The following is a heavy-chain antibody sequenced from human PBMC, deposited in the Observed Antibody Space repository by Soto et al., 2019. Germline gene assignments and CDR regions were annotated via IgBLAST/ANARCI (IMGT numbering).Heavy chain of an antibody. CDR2: IIPIFGTA. CDR3: ARASSYDRSGYPYSGVDY. V-gene: IGHV1-69*06. J-gene: IGHJ4*02. D-gene: IGHD3-22*01. Sequence: QVQLVQSGAEVKKPGSSVKVSCTASGGTFSSYAISWVRQAPGQGLEWMGGIIPIFGTANYAQKFQGRVTITADKSTSTAYMELRSLRSEDTAVYYCARASSYDRSGYPYSGVDYWGQGTLFTVSS. CDR1: GGTFSSYA.